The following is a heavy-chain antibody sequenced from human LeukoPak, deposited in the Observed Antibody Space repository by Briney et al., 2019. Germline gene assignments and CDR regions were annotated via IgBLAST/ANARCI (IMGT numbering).Heavy chain of an antibody. J-gene: IGHJ4*02. V-gene: IGHV3-30*18. CDR1: GFTFNSYG. D-gene: IGHD3-3*01. CDR2: ISYDGSNK. CDR3: AKDGAAGYYDFWSGYYTGIGN. Sequence: GGSLRLSCAASGFTFNSYGMHWVRQAPGKGLEWVAVISYDGSNKYYADSVKGRFTISRDNSKNTLYLQMNSLRAEDTAVYYCAKDGAAGYYDFWSGYYTGIGNWGQGTLVTVSS.